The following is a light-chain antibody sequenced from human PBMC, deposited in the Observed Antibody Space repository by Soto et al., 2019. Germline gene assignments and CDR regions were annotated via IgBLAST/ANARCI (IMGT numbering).Light chain of an antibody. CDR3: ATWDDTLNGRV. Sequence: QSVLTQPPSASGTPGQRVTISCSGSSSNIGSNSVNWYHQVAGTAPKLLIHSDNQRPSGVPDRFSGSKSGTSASLAISGLQAGDEADYHCATWDDTLNGRVFGGGTKVTVL. J-gene: IGLJ3*02. V-gene: IGLV1-44*01. CDR1: SSNIGSNS. CDR2: SDN.